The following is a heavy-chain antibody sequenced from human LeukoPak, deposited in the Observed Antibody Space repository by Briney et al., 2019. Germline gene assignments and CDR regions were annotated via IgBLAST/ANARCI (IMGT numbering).Heavy chain of an antibody. V-gene: IGHV1-18*01. Sequence: GSSVKVSCKASGYTFTSYGISWVRQAPGQGLEWMGWISTYDSNTNYAQRLQGRVTMTTDTSTSTAYMDLRSLRSDDTAVYYCARGLNYYDSSGYYYDARFDYWGQGTLVTVSS. CDR3: ARGLNYYDSSGYYYDARFDY. CDR2: ISTYDSNT. D-gene: IGHD3-22*01. J-gene: IGHJ4*02. CDR1: GYTFTSYG.